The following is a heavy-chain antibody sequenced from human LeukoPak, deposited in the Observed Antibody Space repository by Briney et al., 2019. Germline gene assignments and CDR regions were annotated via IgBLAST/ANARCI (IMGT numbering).Heavy chain of an antibody. V-gene: IGHV4-39*07. D-gene: IGHD2-2*01. CDR1: GGSISSSSYY. CDR3: ARSPASSTSDY. Sequence: SETLSLTCTVSGGSISSSSYYWGWIRQPPGKGLEWIGEINHSGSTNYNPSLKSRVTISVDTSKNQFSLKLSSVTAADTAVYYCARSPASSTSDYWGQGTLVTVSS. CDR2: INHSGST. J-gene: IGHJ4*02.